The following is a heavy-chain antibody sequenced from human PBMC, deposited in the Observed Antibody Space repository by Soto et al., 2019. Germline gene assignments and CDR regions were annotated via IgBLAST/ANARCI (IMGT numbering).Heavy chain of an antibody. J-gene: IGHJ4*02. Sequence: QITLKESGPTLVKPTQTLTLTCTFSGFSLSTSGVGVGWIRQPPGKALEWLALIYWNDDKRYSPSLKSRLTITNDTSKNHVVLTMTNMDPVDTATYYCAHSNSGVMMTFGGVPYYFDYWGQGNLVTVSS. CDR3: AHSNSGVMMTFGGVPYYFDY. CDR2: IYWNDDK. CDR1: GFSLSTSGVG. D-gene: IGHD3-16*01. V-gene: IGHV2-5*01.